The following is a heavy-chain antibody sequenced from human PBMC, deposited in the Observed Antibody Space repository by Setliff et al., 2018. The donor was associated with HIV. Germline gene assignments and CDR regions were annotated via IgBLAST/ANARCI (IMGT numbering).Heavy chain of an antibody. J-gene: IGHJ4*02. V-gene: IGHV4-34*01. CDR3: STGLIMAPDY. D-gene: IGHD2-8*01. CDR2: INHSGST. Sequence: SETLSLTCAVYGESFNTYFWSWIRQPPGKGLEWIGQINHSGSTHYDPSLRSRVTLSIGTSNNQFPLKLSSLTAADTAGYYCSTGLIMAPDYWGQGSLVTVSS. CDR1: GESFNTYF.